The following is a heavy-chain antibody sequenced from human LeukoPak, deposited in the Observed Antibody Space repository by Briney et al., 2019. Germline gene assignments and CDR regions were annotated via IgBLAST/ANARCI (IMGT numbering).Heavy chain of an antibody. J-gene: IGHJ5*02. CDR1: GGSISSYY. Sequence: SETLSFTCTVSGGSISSYYWSWTRQPPGKGLEWIGYIYYSGSTNYNPSLKSRVTISVDTSKNQFSLKLSSVTAADTAVYYCARDLGFCSSTSCYPWFDPWGQGTLVTVSS. D-gene: IGHD2-2*01. CDR2: IYYSGST. CDR3: ARDLGFCSSTSCYPWFDP. V-gene: IGHV4-59*01.